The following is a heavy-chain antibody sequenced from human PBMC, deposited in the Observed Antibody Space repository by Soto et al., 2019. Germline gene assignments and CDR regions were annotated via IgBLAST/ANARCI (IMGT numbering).Heavy chain of an antibody. CDR2: TSTAGRST. V-gene: IGHV3-74*01. CDR3: ARGKTGYGDFDD. J-gene: IGHJ4*01. Sequence: GGPLRRSCPPSGLTVPSYWIHWVRQAPAKGIVCVSRTSTAGRSTDYADFVRCRFTITQDTAKNPLYLQITRPGGQDPAVGDGARGKTGYGDFDDWGQGIPVTVPQ. D-gene: IGHD5-12*01. CDR1: GLTVPSYW.